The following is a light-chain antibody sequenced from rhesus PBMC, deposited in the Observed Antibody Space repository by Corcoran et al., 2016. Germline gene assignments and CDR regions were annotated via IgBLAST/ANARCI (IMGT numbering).Light chain of an antibody. V-gene: IGKV1-74*01. CDR1: ENVNNY. CDR2: KAS. J-gene: IGKJ2*01. Sequence: DIQMTQSPSSLSASVGDRVTITCRASENVNNYLNWYQQKTGKAPKLLIYKASTWQSGVPSRFSGIGSGTDYTFTISSLQPEDVATYYCQHGYGTPYSFGQGTKVEIK. CDR3: QHGYGTPYS.